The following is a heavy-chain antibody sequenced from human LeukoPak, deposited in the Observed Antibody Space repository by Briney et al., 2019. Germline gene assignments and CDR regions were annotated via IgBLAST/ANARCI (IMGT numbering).Heavy chain of an antibody. Sequence: SGGSLRLSCAASGFTFSSYEMNWVRQAPGKGLEWVSYISSSGSTIYYADSVKGRFTISRDNAKNSLYLQMNSLRAEDTAVYYCARPPTILGRSGSYYPMDVWGKGTTVTISS. J-gene: IGHJ6*03. CDR3: ARPPTILGRSGSYYPMDV. D-gene: IGHD3-10*01. V-gene: IGHV3-48*03. CDR1: GFTFSSYE. CDR2: ISSSGSTI.